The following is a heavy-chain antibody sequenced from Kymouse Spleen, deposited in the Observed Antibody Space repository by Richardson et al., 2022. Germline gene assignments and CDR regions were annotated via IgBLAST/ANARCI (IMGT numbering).Heavy chain of an antibody. CDR3: ARRNWNDVFDY. Sequence: EVQLVESGGGLVQPGGSLRLSCAASGFTFSSYDMHWVRQATGKGLEWVSAIGTAGDTYYPGSVKGRFTISRENAKNSLYLQMNSLRAGDTAVYYCARRNWNDVFDYWGQGTLVTVSS. V-gene: IGHV3-13*01. J-gene: IGHJ4*02. CDR1: GFTFSSYD. D-gene: IGHD1-20*01. CDR2: IGTAGDT.